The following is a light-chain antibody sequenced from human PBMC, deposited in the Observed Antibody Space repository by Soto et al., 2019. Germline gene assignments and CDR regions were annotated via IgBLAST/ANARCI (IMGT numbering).Light chain of an antibody. J-gene: IGLJ2*01. Sequence: QSVLTQPPSTSGTPGQRVTISCSGSSSNIGNNYVYWYQQFPGTAPKLLIYRNDQRPSGVPERFSGSKSGTSASLAISGLRSDDEADYYCSAWDDSLSGPVFGGGTKVTVL. CDR3: SAWDDSLSGPV. V-gene: IGLV1-47*01. CDR2: RND. CDR1: SSNIGNNY.